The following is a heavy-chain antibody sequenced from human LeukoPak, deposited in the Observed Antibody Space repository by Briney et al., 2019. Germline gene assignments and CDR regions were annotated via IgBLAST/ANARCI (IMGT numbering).Heavy chain of an antibody. CDR1: GFTFSSYS. D-gene: IGHD3-3*01. CDR3: AKTSLSWSGYYLGDYYYYYMDV. J-gene: IGHJ6*03. Sequence: GGSLRLSCAASGFTFSSYSMNWVRQAPGKGLEWVSSISSSSSYIYYADSVKGRFTISRDNSKNTLYLQMNSLRVGDTAVYYCAKTSLSWSGYYLGDYYYYYMDVWGKGTTVTVSS. CDR2: ISSSSSYI. V-gene: IGHV3-21*01.